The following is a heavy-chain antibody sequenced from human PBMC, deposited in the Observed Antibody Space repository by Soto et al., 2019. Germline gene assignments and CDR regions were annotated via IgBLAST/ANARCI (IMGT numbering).Heavy chain of an antibody. CDR2: ISSDGNNK. V-gene: IGHV3-30*18. D-gene: IGHD3-9*01. J-gene: IGHJ4*02. CDR3: AKDWGLDWLLQDRFDS. CDR1: GFTIKNYA. Sequence: QVQLVESGGGVVQPGRSLRLSCAASGFTIKNYAMQWVRQAPGKVLEWVAVISSDGNNKEYGDSAKGRFTISRDNSKHKLYLQMNNLRAEDTAVYYCAKDWGLDWLLQDRFDSLGQGTLVTVSS.